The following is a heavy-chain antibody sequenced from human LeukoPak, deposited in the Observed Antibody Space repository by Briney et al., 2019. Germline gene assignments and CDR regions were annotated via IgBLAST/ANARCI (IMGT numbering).Heavy chain of an antibody. V-gene: IGHV1-69*01. CDR1: GGTFSSYA. Sequence: SVKVSCKASGGTFSSYAISWVRQAPGQGLEWMGGIIPIFGTANYAQKFQGRVTITSDESTSTAYMELSSLRSEDTAVYYCARDLDSSGYFDYWGQGTLVTVSS. D-gene: IGHD3-22*01. CDR3: ARDLDSSGYFDY. CDR2: IIPIFGTA. J-gene: IGHJ4*02.